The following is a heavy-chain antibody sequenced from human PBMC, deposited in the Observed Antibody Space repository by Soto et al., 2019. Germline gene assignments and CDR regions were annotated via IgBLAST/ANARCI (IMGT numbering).Heavy chain of an antibody. CDR3: AKDSEGYDFWSGYPPAVY. V-gene: IGHV3-23*01. CDR2: ISGSGGST. CDR1: GFTFSSYA. Sequence: GGSLRLSCAASGFTFSSYAMSWVRQAPGKGLEWVSAISGSGGSTYYADSVKGRFTISRDNSKNTLYLQMNSLRAEDTAVYYCAKDSEGYDFWSGYPPAVYWGQGTLVTVSS. D-gene: IGHD3-3*01. J-gene: IGHJ4*02.